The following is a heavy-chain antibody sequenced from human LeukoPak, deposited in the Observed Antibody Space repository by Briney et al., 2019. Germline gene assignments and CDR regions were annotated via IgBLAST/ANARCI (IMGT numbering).Heavy chain of an antibody. V-gene: IGHV4-30-2*02. Sequence: SETLSLTCAVSGGSISSGGYSWSWIRQPPGKGLEWIGYIYHSGSTYYNPSLKSRVTISVDRSKNQFSLKLSSVTAADTAVYYCASQQQLVLNNWFDPWGQGTLVTVSS. CDR1: GGSISSGGYS. D-gene: IGHD6-13*01. CDR3: ASQQQLVLNNWFDP. CDR2: IYHSGST. J-gene: IGHJ5*02.